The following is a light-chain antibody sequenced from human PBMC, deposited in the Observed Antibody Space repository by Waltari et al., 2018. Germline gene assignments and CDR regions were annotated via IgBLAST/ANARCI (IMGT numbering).Light chain of an antibody. CDR3: CSYAGISTWV. CDR1: TSDVGRYNL. V-gene: IGLV2-23*02. J-gene: IGLJ3*02. CDR2: EVT. Sequence: QSALAQPASVSGSPGPSITISCTGSTSDVGRYNLVSWYQQHPGKAPKLIIYEVTKMASGISDRFSGSKSGNTASLTISGLQAGDEGDYYCCSYAGISTWVFGGGTKVTVL.